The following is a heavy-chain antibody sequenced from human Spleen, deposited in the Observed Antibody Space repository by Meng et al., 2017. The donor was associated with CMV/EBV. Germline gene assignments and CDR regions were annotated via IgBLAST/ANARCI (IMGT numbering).Heavy chain of an antibody. J-gene: IGHJ5*02. CDR2: ISSGGSTI. D-gene: IGHD3-9*01. Sequence: YYMSWIRRAQGKGLEWVSYISSGGSTIYYADSVKGRFTISKDNAKNSLYLQMNSLRAEDTAVYYCARDNTDGVQYFDWFRYGWFDPWGQGTLVTVSS. CDR1: YY. V-gene: IGHV3-11*01. CDR3: ARDNTDGVQYFDWFRYGWFDP.